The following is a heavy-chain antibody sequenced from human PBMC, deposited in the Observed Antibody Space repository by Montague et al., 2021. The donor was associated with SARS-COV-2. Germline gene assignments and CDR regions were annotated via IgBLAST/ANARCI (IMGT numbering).Heavy chain of an antibody. CDR1: GGSITSGGYY. CDR2: IYSSGST. CDR3: AREDLSGSTPYFFDY. Sequence: TLSLTCTVSGGSITSGGYYWSWIRQPAGRGLEWIGRIYSSGSTVHNPPLRSRVALTVATSKNQFSLKLSSVTAADTAVYFCAREDLSGSTPYFFDYWGQGSLVTVSS. D-gene: IGHD6-19*01. J-gene: IGHJ4*02. V-gene: IGHV4-61*02.